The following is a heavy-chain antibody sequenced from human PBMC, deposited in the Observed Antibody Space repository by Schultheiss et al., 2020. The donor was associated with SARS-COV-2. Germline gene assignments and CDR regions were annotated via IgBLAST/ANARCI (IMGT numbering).Heavy chain of an antibody. CDR1: GFSFSTYA. D-gene: IGHD3-22*01. CDR3: ARGPPSSGYYYFIY. V-gene: IGHV3-30*01. CDR2: ISYDGTNK. J-gene: IGHJ4*02. Sequence: GESLKISCAASGFSFSTYAIHWVRQAPGKGLEWVAVISYDGTNKYYADSVKGRFTISRDNSKNTLYLQMNSLRAEDTAVYYCARGPPSSGYYYFIYWGQGTLVTVSS.